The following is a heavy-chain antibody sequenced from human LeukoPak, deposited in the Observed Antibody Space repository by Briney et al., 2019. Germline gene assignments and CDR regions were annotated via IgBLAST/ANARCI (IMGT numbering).Heavy chain of an antibody. CDR2: INPTSGGT. CDR3: ARDRAYYDFWTPGFDP. J-gene: IGHJ5*02. CDR1: GYTFTRYY. D-gene: IGHD3-3*01. V-gene: IGHV1-2*02. Sequence: ASVKVSCKASGYTFTRYYMHWVRQAPGQGLEWMGWINPTSGGTNYAQKFQGRVTMTRDTSISTAYMELSRLRSDDTAVYYCARDRAYYDFWTPGFDPWGQGTLVTVSS.